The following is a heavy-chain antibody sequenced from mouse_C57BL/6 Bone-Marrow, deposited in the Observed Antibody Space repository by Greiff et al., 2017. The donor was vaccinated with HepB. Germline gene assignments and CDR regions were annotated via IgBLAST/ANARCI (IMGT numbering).Heavy chain of an antibody. CDR2: IYPRSGNT. V-gene: IGHV1-81*01. CDR1: GYTFTSYG. D-gene: IGHD1-1*01. Sequence: QVQLKESGAELARPGASVKLSCKASGYTFTSYGISWVKQRTGQGLEWIGEIYPRSGNTYYNEKFKGKATLTADKSSSTAYMELRSLTSEDSAVYFCARFPYYYGSSYEGYFDVWGTGTTVTVSS. CDR3: ARFPYYYGSSYEGYFDV. J-gene: IGHJ1*03.